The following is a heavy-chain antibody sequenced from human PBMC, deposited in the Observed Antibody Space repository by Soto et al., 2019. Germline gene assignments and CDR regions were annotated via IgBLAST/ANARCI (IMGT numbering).Heavy chain of an antibody. J-gene: IGHJ4*02. D-gene: IGHD1-26*01. Sequence: AASVKVSCKTSGYTFTDYFIHWVRQAPGQGLEWMGIINPSADSTNYAQKFQGRVTVTRDTSTSTVYMELRRLRSEDTAVYYCVREYGGSRVFDYWGQGTPVTVSS. CDR1: GYTFTDYF. CDR2: INPSADST. V-gene: IGHV1-46*01. CDR3: VREYGGSRVFDY.